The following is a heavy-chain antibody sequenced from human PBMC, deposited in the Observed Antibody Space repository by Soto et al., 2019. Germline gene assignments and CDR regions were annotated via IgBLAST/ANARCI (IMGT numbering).Heavy chain of an antibody. CDR3: ARGRLRLGELSLTYFDY. CDR2: INHSGST. Sequence: PSETLSLTCAVYGGSFSGYYWSWIRQPPGKGLEWIGEINHSGSTNYNPSLKSRVTISVDTSKNQFSLKLSSGTAADTAVYYCARGRLRLGELSLTYFDYWGQGTLVTVSS. D-gene: IGHD3-16*02. V-gene: IGHV4-34*01. J-gene: IGHJ4*02. CDR1: GGSFSGYY.